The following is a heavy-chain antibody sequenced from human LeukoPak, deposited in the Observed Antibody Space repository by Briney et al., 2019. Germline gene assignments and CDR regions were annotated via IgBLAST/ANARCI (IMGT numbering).Heavy chain of an antibody. CDR2: ISAYSGDT. CDR1: GYTFTSHG. D-gene: IGHD6-13*01. CDR3: ARDFYSSSWGYGMDV. V-gene: IGHV1-18*01. Sequence: ASVKVSCKASGYTFTSHGISWVRQAPGQGLEWMGWISAYSGDTNYAQKLQGRVTMTTDTSTSTAYMELRSLRSDDTAVYYCARDFYSSSWGYGMDVWGQGTTVTVSS. J-gene: IGHJ6*02.